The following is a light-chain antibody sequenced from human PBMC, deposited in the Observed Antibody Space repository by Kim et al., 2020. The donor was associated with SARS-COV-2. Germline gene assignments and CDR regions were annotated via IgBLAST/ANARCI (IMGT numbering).Light chain of an antibody. J-gene: IGLJ3*02. Sequence: VPPVQTAYITCSGDNLGNKFTSLYLQRPGQSPVLVIYQDDNRPSGIPERFSGSSSGNTATLTIGGTQAMDEADYYCQAWDSNIEGVFGGGTQLTVL. CDR2: QDD. CDR3: QAWDSNIEGV. CDR1: NLGNKF. V-gene: IGLV3-1*01.